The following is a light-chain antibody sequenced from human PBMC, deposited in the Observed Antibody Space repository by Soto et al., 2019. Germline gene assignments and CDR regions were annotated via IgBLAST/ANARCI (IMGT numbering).Light chain of an antibody. CDR1: QSVSSSY. V-gene: IGKV3-20*01. CDR3: QQYGSSPDT. CDR2: GAS. J-gene: IGKJ3*01. Sequence: EIVLTQSPGTLSLSLGERATLSCRASQSVSSSYLAWYQQKPGQAPRLLIYGASSRATGIPDRFSGSGSGPDFTLTISRLEPEDFAVYYCQQYGSSPDTFGPGTKVDIK.